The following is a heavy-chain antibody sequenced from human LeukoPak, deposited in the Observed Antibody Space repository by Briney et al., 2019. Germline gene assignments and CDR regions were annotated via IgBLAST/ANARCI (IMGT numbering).Heavy chain of an antibody. J-gene: IGHJ4*02. CDR1: GGSFSGYY. Sequence: SETLSLTCAVYGGSFSGYYWSWIRQPPGKGLEWIGEINHSGSTNYNPSLKSRVTTSVDTSKNQFSLKLSSVTAADTAVYYCAREWSSSSNNTFDYWGQGTLVTVSS. CDR3: AREWSSSSNNTFDY. D-gene: IGHD6-6*01. V-gene: IGHV4-34*01. CDR2: INHSGST.